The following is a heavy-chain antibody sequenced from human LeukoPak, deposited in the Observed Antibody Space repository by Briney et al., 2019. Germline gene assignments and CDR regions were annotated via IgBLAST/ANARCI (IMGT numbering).Heavy chain of an antibody. CDR3: AQGEDFYYGSGTYQPN. J-gene: IGHJ4*02. D-gene: IGHD3-10*01. Sequence: QSGGSLRLSCAASGFTFNTYAMNWVRQAPGKGLEWVSGISGRGDDRYYADSVKGRFTISRDNSRNILFLQMNSLRAEDTAVYCCAQGEDFYYGSGTYQPNWGQGTLVTVSS. V-gene: IGHV3-23*01. CDR1: GFTFNTYA. CDR2: ISGRGDDR.